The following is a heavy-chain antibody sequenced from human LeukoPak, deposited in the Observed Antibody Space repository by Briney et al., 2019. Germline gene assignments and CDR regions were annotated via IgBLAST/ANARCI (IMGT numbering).Heavy chain of an antibody. D-gene: IGHD4-23*01. CDR3: ARDHDYGGIKMFDY. V-gene: IGHV1-69*13. J-gene: IGHJ4*02. Sequence: SVKVSCKASGGTFSSYAISWVRQTPGQGLEWMGGIIPIFGTANYAQKFQGRVTITADESTSTAYMELSSLRSEDTAVYYCARDHDYGGIKMFDYWGQGTLVTVSS. CDR2: IIPIFGTA. CDR1: GGTFSSYA.